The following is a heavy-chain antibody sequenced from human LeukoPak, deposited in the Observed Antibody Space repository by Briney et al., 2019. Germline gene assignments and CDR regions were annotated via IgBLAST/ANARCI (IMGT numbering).Heavy chain of an antibody. CDR2: IKQDGSEK. D-gene: IGHD5-18*01. V-gene: IGHV3-7*04. Sequence: GGSLRLSCAASEFTFSSYWMSWVRQAPGKGLEWVANIKQDGSEKYYVDSVKGQFTISRDNAKNSLYLQMNSLRAEDTAVYYCARAAAMVTGSDYRGQGTLVTVSS. CDR1: EFTFSSYW. CDR3: ARAAAMVTGSDY. J-gene: IGHJ4*02.